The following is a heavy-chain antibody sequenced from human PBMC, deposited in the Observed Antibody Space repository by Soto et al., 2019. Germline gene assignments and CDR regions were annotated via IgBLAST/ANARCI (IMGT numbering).Heavy chain of an antibody. CDR1: GGTFSSYA. CDR3: ARDVMGGSSGYDYGMDV. CDR2: IIPIFGTA. Sequence: GASVKVSCKASGGTFSSYAISWVRQAPGQGLEWMGGIIPIFGTANYAQKFQSRVTITADKSTSTAYMELSSLRSEDTAVYYCARDVMGGSSGYDYGMDVWGQGTTVTVSS. J-gene: IGHJ6*02. D-gene: IGHD3-22*01. V-gene: IGHV1-69*06.